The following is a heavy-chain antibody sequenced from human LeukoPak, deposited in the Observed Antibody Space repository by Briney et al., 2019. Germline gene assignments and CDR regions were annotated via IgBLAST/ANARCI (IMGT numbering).Heavy chain of an antibody. CDR2: INPNSGGT. J-gene: IGHJ4*02. Sequence: ASVKVSCKASGYTFTGYYMHWVRQAPGQGLDWMGWINPNSGGTNYAQKFQGRVTMTRDTSISTAYMELSRLRSDDTAVYYCARGITIVRGVIGGYWGQGTLVTVSS. D-gene: IGHD3-10*01. CDR1: GYTFTGYY. CDR3: ARGITIVRGVIGGY. V-gene: IGHV1-2*02.